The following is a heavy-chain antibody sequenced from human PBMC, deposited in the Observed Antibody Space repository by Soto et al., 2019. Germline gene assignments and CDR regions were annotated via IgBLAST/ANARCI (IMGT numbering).Heavy chain of an antibody. CDR1: GYTFTSYG. J-gene: IGHJ4*02. CDR3: AHYGGNSEVYFDY. D-gene: IGHD4-17*01. Sequence: ASVKVSCKASGYTFTSYGMNWVRQAPGKGLEWMGGFDPEDGETIYAQKFQGRVTMTEDTSTDTAYMELSSLRSEDTAVYYCAHYGGNSEVYFDYWGQGTLVTVSS. V-gene: IGHV1-24*01. CDR2: FDPEDGET.